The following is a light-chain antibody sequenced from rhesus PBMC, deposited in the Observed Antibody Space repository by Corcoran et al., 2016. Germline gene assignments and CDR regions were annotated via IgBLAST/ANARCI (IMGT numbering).Light chain of an antibody. V-gene: IGKV1-32*02. CDR3: QQGNSNPLT. CDR1: QGIRSY. J-gene: IGKJ4*01. CDR2: YAN. Sequence: DIQMSQSPSSLSASVGDRVTITCRASQGIRSYLNWYQQNTGKAPNLLIYYANSLASGVPSRFSGSGSGTDVTLTISSLQPEDFATYYCQQGNSNPLTFGGGTKVEIK.